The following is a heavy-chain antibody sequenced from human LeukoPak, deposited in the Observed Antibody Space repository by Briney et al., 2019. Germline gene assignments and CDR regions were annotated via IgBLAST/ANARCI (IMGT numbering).Heavy chain of an antibody. J-gene: IGHJ6*03. V-gene: IGHV4-39*01. CDR2: IYYSGDT. Sequence: SETLSLTCTVSGGSISSSSYYWGWIRQPPGKGLEWIGSIYYSGDTYYNPSLKSRRVTISVDTSKNQFSLRLSSDCARHQWHYYYYMGVWGKGWTVTVSS. D-gene: IGHD6-19*01. CDR3: YMGV. CDR1: GGSISSSSYY.